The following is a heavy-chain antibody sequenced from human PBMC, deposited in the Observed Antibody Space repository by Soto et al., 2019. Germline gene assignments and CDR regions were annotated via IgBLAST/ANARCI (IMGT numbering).Heavy chain of an antibody. J-gene: IGHJ3*01. Sequence: EVQLLESGGGLVQPGGSLRLSCAASGFYFSNYAMTWVRQAPGKGLQWVSTISGSGRNTYYADSLKGRFTISRDNSKKTLVQQMSSRCVEDTAIFYCPKDVGFSDILPGFLVQSYDIDLCGHGTLVTVTS. CDR1: GFYFSNYA. V-gene: IGHV3-23*01. D-gene: IGHD3-9*01. CDR3: PKDVGFSDILPGFLVQSYDIDL. CDR2: ISGSGRNT.